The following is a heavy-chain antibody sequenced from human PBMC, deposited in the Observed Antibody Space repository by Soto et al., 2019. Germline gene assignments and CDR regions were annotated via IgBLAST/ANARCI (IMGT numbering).Heavy chain of an antibody. CDR1: GFSFSSHW. D-gene: IGHD2-2*01. V-gene: IGHV3-74*01. CDR2: INRDGSST. J-gene: IGHJ4*02. CDR3: AKTPISYCSSTSCYRYFDY. Sequence: PGGSLRLSCAASGFSFSSHWMHWIRQAPEKGLVWVSHINRDGSSTAYADSVKGRFTISRDNAKNTLYLQMDSLKADDTAVYYCAKTPISYCSSTSCYRYFDYWGRGTLVTSPQ.